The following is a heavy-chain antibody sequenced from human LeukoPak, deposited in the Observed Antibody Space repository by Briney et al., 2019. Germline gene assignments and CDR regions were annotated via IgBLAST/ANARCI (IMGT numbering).Heavy chain of an antibody. J-gene: IGHJ3*02. V-gene: IGHV3-53*01. CDR1: GFTVSSNY. D-gene: IGHD2-15*01. CDR3: ARDGRYCSGGSCYSDAFDI. CDR2: IYSGGST. Sequence: TGGSLRLSCAASGFTVSSNYMSWVRQAPGKGLEWVSVIYSGGSTYYADSARGRFTISRDNSKNTLYLQMNSLRAEDTAVYYCARDGRYCSGGSCYSDAFDIWGQGKMVTVSS.